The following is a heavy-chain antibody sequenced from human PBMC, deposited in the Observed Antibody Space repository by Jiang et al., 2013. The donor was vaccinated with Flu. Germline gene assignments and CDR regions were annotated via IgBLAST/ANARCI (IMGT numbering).Heavy chain of an antibody. J-gene: IGHJ3*02. CDR1: GGSISSSIYY. CDR3: ARQIGGTMVRGVTRDAFDI. D-gene: IGHD3-10*01. Sequence: LLKPSETLSLTCTVSGGSISSSIYYWVWIRQPPGKGLEWIGTIYYSGYTYYNPSLMSRLTISVDTSNDQFSLRLSSVTAADTAVYYCARQIGGTMVRGVTRDAFDIWGQGTMVTVSS. CDR2: IYYSGYT. V-gene: IGHV4-39*01.